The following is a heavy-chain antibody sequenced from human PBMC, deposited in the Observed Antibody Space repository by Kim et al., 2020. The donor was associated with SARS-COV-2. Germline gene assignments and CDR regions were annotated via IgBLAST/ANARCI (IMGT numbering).Heavy chain of an antibody. V-gene: IGHV3-23*01. CDR1: GFTFSSYA. CDR3: AKDSILGGQQLEYYYYYGMDV. CDR2: ISGSGGST. Sequence: GGSLRLSCAASGFTFSSYAMSWVRQAPGKGLEWVSAISGSGGSTYYADSVKGRFTISRDNSKNTLYLQMNSLRAEDTAVYYCAKDSILGGQQLEYYYYYGMDVWGQGTTVTVSS. J-gene: IGHJ6*02. D-gene: IGHD6-13*01.